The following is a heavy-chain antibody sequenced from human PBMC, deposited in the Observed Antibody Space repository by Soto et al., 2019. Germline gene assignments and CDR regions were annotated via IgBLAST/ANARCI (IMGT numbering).Heavy chain of an antibody. Sequence: QLQLQESGSGLVKPSQTLSLTCAVSGGSISSGGYSWSWFRQPPGKGLGWIGYIYHSGSTYSNPSLXSXXTISVDRSKNLFSLKLSSVTAADTAVYYYASVPDYWGQGTLVTVSS. V-gene: IGHV4-30-2*01. CDR3: ASVPDY. CDR2: IYHSGST. J-gene: IGHJ4*02. CDR1: GGSISSGGYS.